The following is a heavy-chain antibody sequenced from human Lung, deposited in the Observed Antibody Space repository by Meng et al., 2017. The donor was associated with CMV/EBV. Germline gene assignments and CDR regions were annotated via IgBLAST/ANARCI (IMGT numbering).Heavy chain of an antibody. Sequence: YNTHVVGEAPGQGLEWRGWINPKSGGTNYGQKFQGRVTMTRDTSISTAYMELSRLRSDDTAVYYCARGMEGIVPAIGSVAGILGWFDPWGQGTLVTVSS. CDR2: INPKSGGT. D-gene: IGHD5-12*01. CDR1: YN. J-gene: IGHJ5*02. V-gene: IGHV1-2*02. CDR3: ARGMEGIVPAIGSVAGILGWFDP.